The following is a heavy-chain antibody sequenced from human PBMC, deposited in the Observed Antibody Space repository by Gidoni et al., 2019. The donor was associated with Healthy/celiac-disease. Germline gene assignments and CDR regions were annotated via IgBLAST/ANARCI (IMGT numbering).Heavy chain of an antibody. CDR3: ARGYEELGRPLFDY. CDR2: IDWDDDK. J-gene: IGHJ4*02. D-gene: IGHD7-27*01. V-gene: IGHV2-70*04. Sequence: QVTLKESGPALVKPTQTLTLTCTFSGFSLSTSGMRVSWIRQPPGKALEWLARIDWDDDKFYSTSLKTRLTISKDTSKNQVVLTMTNMDPVDTATYYCARGYEELGRPLFDYWGQGTLVTVSS. CDR1: GFSLSTSGMR.